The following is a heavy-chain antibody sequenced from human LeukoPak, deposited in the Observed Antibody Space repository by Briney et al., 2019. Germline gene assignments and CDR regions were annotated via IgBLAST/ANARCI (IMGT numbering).Heavy chain of an antibody. D-gene: IGHD3-3*01. V-gene: IGHV3-23*01. CDR1: GFTFSSYA. J-gene: IGHJ4*02. CDR3: ARDLRFDDFWSGYSLFDY. Sequence: GGSLRLSCAASGFTFSSYAMSWVRQVPGKGLEWVSVISGSGDNTYYADSVKGRFTISRDNSKNMLYLQMNSLRAEDTAVYYCARDLRFDDFWSGYSLFDYWGQGTLVTVSS. CDR2: ISGSGDNT.